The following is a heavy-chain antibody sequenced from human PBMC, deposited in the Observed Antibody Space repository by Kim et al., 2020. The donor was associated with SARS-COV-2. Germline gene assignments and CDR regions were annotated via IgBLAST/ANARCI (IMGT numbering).Heavy chain of an antibody. Sequence: GGSLRLSCAASGFTFSSYAMSWVRQAPGKGLEWVSAISGSGGSTYYADSVKGRFTISRDNSKNTLYLQMNSLRAEDTAVYYCAKFTGSSSWYTRFDYWGQGTLVTVSS. CDR1: GFTFSSYA. V-gene: IGHV3-23*01. J-gene: IGHJ4*02. CDR3: AKFTGSSSWYTRFDY. CDR2: ISGSGGST. D-gene: IGHD6-13*01.